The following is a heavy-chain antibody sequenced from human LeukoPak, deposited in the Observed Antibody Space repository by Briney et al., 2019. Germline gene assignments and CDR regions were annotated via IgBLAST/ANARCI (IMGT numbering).Heavy chain of an antibody. CDR2: INPSGGST. J-gene: IGHJ4*02. Sequence: ASVNVSFKASGYTFTSYYMHWVRQAPGQGLEWMGIINPSGGSTSYAQKFQGRVTMTRDTSTSTVYMELSSLRSEDTAVYYCARDPPDYDSSGRHFDYWGQGTLVTVSS. CDR1: GYTFTSYY. CDR3: ARDPPDYDSSGRHFDY. D-gene: IGHD3-22*01. V-gene: IGHV1-46*01.